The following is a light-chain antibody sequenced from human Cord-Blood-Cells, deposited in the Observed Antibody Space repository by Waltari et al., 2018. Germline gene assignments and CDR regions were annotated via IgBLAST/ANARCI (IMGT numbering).Light chain of an antibody. CDR1: SSDVGSYNL. CDR3: CSYAGSSTWV. CDR2: EGS. V-gene: IGLV2-23*01. J-gene: IGLJ3*02. Sequence: QSALTQPASVSGSPGQSITISCTGTSSDVGSYNLVSWYQQHPGKAPKLMIYEGSKRPSGVSNRCSGSKAGNTASLTIAGLQAEDEADYNSCSYAGSSTWVFGGRTKLTVL.